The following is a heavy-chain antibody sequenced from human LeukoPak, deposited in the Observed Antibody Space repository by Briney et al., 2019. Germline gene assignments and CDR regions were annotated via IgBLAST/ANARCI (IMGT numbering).Heavy chain of an antibody. Sequence: PSQTLSLTCTVSGGSISSGSYYWSWIRQPAGKGLEWIGRIYTSGSTNYNPSLKSRVTISVDTSKNQFSLKLSSVTAADTAVYYCARELRFLEWANWFDPWGQGTLVTVSS. CDR1: GGSISSGSYY. CDR3: ARELRFLEWANWFDP. D-gene: IGHD3-3*01. V-gene: IGHV4-61*02. CDR2: IYTSGST. J-gene: IGHJ5*02.